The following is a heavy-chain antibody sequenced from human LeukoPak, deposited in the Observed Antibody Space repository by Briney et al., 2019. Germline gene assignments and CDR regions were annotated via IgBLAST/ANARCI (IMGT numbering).Heavy chain of an antibody. CDR1: GYTFTSYG. Sequence: GASVKVSCKASGYTFTSYGISWVRQAPGQGLEWMGWISAYNGNTNYAQKLQGRVTMTRDTSTSTVYMELSSLRSEDTAVYYCARDDSSGYLWGQGTLVTVSS. CDR3: ARDDSSGYL. J-gene: IGHJ4*02. V-gene: IGHV1-18*01. D-gene: IGHD3-22*01. CDR2: ISAYNGNT.